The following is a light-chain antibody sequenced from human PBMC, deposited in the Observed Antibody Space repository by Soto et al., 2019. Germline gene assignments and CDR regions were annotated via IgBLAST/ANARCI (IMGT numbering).Light chain of an antibody. CDR3: QQYGNSFVG. V-gene: IGKV3-20*01. J-gene: IGKJ1*01. Sequence: EILLTQSPGTLFLSPGERATLSCRASQSVSSTYLAWYQHKPGQAPRLLIYGASSRATGIPDRFSGSGSGTDFTLIISRLEPEDFAVYYCQQYGNSFVGFGQGTKVDIK. CDR1: QSVSSTY. CDR2: GAS.